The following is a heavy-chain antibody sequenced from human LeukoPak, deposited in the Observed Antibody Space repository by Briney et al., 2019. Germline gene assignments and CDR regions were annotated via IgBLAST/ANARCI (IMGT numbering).Heavy chain of an antibody. V-gene: IGHV3-33*01. CDR1: GFTFTNYA. Sequence: PGGSLRLSCAASGFTFTNYAMHWVRQAPGKGLEWVAIIWYDGSNKYCADSVKGRFTISRDDSKNTLYLQMNSLRAEDTALYYCAPQGRRDLLISADFWGQGTLVTVSS. CDR3: APQGRRDLLISADF. CDR2: IWYDGSNK. J-gene: IGHJ4*02. D-gene: IGHD1-26*01.